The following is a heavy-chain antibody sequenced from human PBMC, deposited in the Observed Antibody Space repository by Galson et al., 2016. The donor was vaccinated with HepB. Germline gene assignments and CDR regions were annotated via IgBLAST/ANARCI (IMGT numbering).Heavy chain of an antibody. V-gene: IGHV3-30*18. Sequence: LRLSCAASGFALSGYGMNWVRQAPGKGLEWVGVISFDGNKKYYADSVKGRFAISRDNSKNTVYLQMNSLRAEETAVYYCAKDSHGFGYLDLWGRGTLVTVSS. CDR3: AKDSHGFGYLDL. CDR1: GFALSGYG. CDR2: ISFDGNKK. D-gene: IGHD3-10*01. J-gene: IGHJ2*01.